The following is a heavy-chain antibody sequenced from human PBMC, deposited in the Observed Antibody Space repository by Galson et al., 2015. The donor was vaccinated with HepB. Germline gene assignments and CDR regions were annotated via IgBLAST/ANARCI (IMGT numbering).Heavy chain of an antibody. Sequence: SLRLSCAVSGFTFSSYAMTWVRQAPGRGLEWVSIISGSGDSTYYADSVKGRFTISRDNSKSTLCLQMNSLRVEDTAVYYCARGRGAYCTSPNCYSRILDCWGQGTLVTVSS. D-gene: IGHD2-2*01. J-gene: IGHJ4*02. V-gene: IGHV3-23*01. CDR3: ARGRGAYCTSPNCYSRILDC. CDR1: GFTFSSYA. CDR2: ISGSGDST.